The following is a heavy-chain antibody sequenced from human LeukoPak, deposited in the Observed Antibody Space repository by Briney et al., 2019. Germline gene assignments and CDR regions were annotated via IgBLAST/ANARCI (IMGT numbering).Heavy chain of an antibody. CDR2: ISDSGGST. CDR1: GFTFSSCA. Sequence: PGGSLRLSCAASGFTFSSCAMSWVRQTPGKGLEWVSGISDSGGSTYYADSVKGRFTISRDNSKNTLYLQMNNLRAEDTALSYCARSRGGSAAHPFDYWGQGALVTVSS. D-gene: IGHD6-13*01. J-gene: IGHJ4*02. CDR3: ARSRGGSAAHPFDY. V-gene: IGHV3-23*01.